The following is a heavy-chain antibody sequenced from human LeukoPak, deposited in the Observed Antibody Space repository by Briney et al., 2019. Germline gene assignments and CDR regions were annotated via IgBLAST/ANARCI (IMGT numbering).Heavy chain of an antibody. CDR2: IYYSGST. V-gene: IGHV4-38-2*02. CDR3: ARLSSGWVFDY. J-gene: IGHJ4*02. Sequence: SETLSLTCTVSGYSISSGYYWAWIRQPPGKGLEWIGSIYYSGSTYYNPSLKSRVTISVDTSKNQFSLKLSSVTAADTAVYYCARLSSGWVFDYWGQGTLVTVSS. D-gene: IGHD6-19*01. CDR1: GYSISSGYY.